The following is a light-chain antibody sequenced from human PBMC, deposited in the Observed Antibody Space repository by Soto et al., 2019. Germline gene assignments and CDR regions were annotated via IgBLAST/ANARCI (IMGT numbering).Light chain of an antibody. V-gene: IGLV2-14*03. J-gene: IGLJ1*01. CDR3: ASYTTSSTYV. Sequence: QSVLTQPASVSGSPGQSIAISCTGTSSVVGAFNYVSWYQQHPGKAPKFMTFDVSSRPSGVSDRFSGSKSGHTASLTISGLQTEDEADYYCASYTTSSTYVVGTGTKVTVL. CDR2: DVS. CDR1: SSVVGAFNY.